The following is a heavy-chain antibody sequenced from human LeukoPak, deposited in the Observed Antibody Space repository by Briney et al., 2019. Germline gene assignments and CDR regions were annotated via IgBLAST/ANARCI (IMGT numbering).Heavy chain of an antibody. Sequence: SETLSLTCTVSGGSIRSYYWSWIRQAPGKGLEWIGFISYSGYTSYSPSLKSRVAISVDTSKSQFSLRLSSMTAADTAIYYCARGRDDNGGMFFDSWAQGTLVTVSS. CDR3: ARGRDDNGGMFFDS. CDR1: GGSIRSYY. D-gene: IGHD4-23*01. J-gene: IGHJ4*02. CDR2: ISYSGYT. V-gene: IGHV4-59*01.